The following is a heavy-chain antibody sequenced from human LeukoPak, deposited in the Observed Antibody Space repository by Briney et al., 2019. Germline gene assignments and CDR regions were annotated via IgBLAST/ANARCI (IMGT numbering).Heavy chain of an antibody. CDR1: GGSISSSSYY. D-gene: IGHD6-13*01. V-gene: IGHV4-39*01. CDR2: IYYSGST. Sequence: SSETLSLTCTVSGGSISSSSYYWGWIRQPPGKGLEWIGSIYYSGSTYYNPSLKSRVTISADTSKNQFSLKLSSVTAADTAVYYCARPGIAAVNGMDVWGQGTTVTVSS. J-gene: IGHJ6*02. CDR3: ARPGIAAVNGMDV.